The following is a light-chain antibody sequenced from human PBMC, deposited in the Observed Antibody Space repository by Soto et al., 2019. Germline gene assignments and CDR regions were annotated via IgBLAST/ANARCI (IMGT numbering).Light chain of an antibody. CDR1: SSNFGKNN. Sequence: QSVLTQPPSASGTPGQRVTISCSGSSSNFGKNNVYWYQQLPGTTPQLLIHRNNQRPSGVPDRFSASKSGTSASLAISGLRSEDEADYCCAAWDDSLSGLYVFGTGTKVTVL. V-gene: IGLV1-47*01. CDR2: RNN. J-gene: IGLJ1*01. CDR3: AAWDDSLSGLYV.